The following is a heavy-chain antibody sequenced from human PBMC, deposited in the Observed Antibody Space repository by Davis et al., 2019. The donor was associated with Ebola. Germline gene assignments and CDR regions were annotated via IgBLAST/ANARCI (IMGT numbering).Heavy chain of an antibody. Sequence: GESLKISCAASGFTFSSYSMNWVRQAPGKGLEWVSSISSSSSYIYYADSVKGRFTISRDNAKNSLYLQMNSLRAEDTAVYYCARGGPSGWHWFDPWGQGTLVTVSS. V-gene: IGHV3-21*01. CDR3: ARGGPSGWHWFDP. CDR2: ISSSSSYI. J-gene: IGHJ5*02. D-gene: IGHD6-19*01. CDR1: GFTFSSYS.